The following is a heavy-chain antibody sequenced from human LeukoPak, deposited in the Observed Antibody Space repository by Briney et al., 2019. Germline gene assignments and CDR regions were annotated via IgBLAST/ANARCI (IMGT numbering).Heavy chain of an antibody. CDR1: GFSFSTYG. D-gene: IGHD3/OR15-3a*01. V-gene: IGHV3-30*02. J-gene: IGHJ6*03. Sequence: PGGSLRLSCAASGFSFSTYGMHWVRQAPGKGLEWVAFTRYDGAYKYYADSVEGRFTISRDNSKSTLYLQMNSLRVEDTAFYYCAKDTSLWTTYYYMDVWGKGTTVTVSS. CDR2: TRYDGAYK. CDR3: AKDTSLWTTYYYMDV.